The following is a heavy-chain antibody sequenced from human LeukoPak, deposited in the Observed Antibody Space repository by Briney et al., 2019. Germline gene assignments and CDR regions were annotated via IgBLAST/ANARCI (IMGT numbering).Heavy chain of an antibody. CDR1: GFSFIYYN. Sequence: GGSLRLSCAASGFSFIYYNMKWVRQAPGKGLEWVAYISSRSSYIYYADSVKGRFTISRDNARNSVYRQMNTLRAEDTAVYYWARDFTHDGYWGEGTLVTVSS. V-gene: IGHV3-21*01. J-gene: IGHJ4*02. CDR2: ISSRSSYI. CDR3: ARDFTHDGY. D-gene: IGHD4-17*01.